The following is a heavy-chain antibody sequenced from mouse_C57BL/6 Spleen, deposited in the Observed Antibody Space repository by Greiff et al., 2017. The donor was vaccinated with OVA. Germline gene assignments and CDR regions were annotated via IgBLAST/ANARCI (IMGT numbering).Heavy chain of an antibody. CDR3: AFYYGSSYWYFDV. Sequence: EVQLQQSGAELVKPGASVKLSCTASGFNIKDYCMHWVKQRTEQGLEWIGRIDPEDGETKYAPKFQGKATITEDTSSNTAYLQLSSLTSEDTAVYYCAFYYGSSYWYFDVWGTGTTVTVSS. CDR2: IDPEDGET. CDR1: GFNIKDYC. J-gene: IGHJ1*03. V-gene: IGHV14-2*01. D-gene: IGHD1-1*01.